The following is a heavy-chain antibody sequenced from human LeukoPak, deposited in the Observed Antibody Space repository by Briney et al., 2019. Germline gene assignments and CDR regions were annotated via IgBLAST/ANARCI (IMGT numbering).Heavy chain of an antibody. CDR3: ARDPNHYYDSSAYYGDY. D-gene: IGHD3-22*01. CDR2: INTNTGNP. J-gene: IGHJ4*02. V-gene: IGHV7-4-1*02. CDR1: GYTFTNYA. Sequence: GASVKVSCKASGYTFTNYAMNWVRQAPGQGLEWMEWINTNTGNPTYAQGFTGRFVFSLDTSVSTAYLQISSLKAEDTAVYYCARDPNHYYDSSAYYGDYWGQGTLVTASS.